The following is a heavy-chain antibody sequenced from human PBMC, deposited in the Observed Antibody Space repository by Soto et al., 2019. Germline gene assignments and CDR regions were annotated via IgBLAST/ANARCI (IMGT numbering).Heavy chain of an antibody. V-gene: IGHV3-23*01. Sequence: GGSLRLSCAASGFTFSSYAMSWVRQAPGKGLEWVSAISGSGGSTYYADSVKGRFTISRDNSKNTLYLQMNGLRAEDTAVYYCAKDPDSSGYYYAGPYYFDYWGQGTLVTVSS. CDR2: ISGSGGST. D-gene: IGHD3-22*01. J-gene: IGHJ4*02. CDR1: GFTFSSYA. CDR3: AKDPDSSGYYYAGPYYFDY.